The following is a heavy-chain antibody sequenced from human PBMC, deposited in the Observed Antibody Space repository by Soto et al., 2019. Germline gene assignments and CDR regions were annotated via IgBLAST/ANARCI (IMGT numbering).Heavy chain of an antibody. CDR2: IHYTGST. J-gene: IGHJ6*02. D-gene: IGHD3-10*01. V-gene: IGHV4-31*03. CDR3: ARDHRSLGDYYGMDV. CDR1: CDSIISSGFY. Sequence: PSETLSLTCSFSCDSIISSGFYWSWIRQHPGKAPEWIGYIHYTGSTSYNPSLKSRLAISLDASKNQFSLSLGSVTSADTAVYYCARDHRSLGDYYGMDVWGQGTTVTVS.